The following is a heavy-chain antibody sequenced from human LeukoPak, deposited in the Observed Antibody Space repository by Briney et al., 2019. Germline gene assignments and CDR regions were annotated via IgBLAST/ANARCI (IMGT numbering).Heavy chain of an antibody. J-gene: IGHJ4*02. CDR3: ARRGYYDSSGYDY. V-gene: IGHV3-21*01. CDR2: ISGSSTDI. CDR1: GFTFSNYA. D-gene: IGHD3-22*01. Sequence: GGSLRLSCASSGFTFSNYAMNWVRQAPGEGLAWVSSISGSSTDIYYADSVKGRFTISRDNAKNSLYLQINSMRAEDTAIYYCARRGYYDSSGYDYWGQGTLVTVSS.